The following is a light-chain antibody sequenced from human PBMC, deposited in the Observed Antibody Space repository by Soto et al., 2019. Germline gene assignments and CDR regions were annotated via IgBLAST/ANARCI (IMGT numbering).Light chain of an antibody. J-gene: IGLJ2*01. Sequence: QAVVTQSPSASASLGASVKLTCTLSSGHSSYAIAWHQQQPDKGPRYLMKVNSDGSHTEGDGIPDRFSGSSSGAERYLTISSLQSEDEADYCCQPWGTGIVLFGGGTKLTVL. CDR1: SGHSSYA. V-gene: IGLV4-69*01. CDR3: QPWGTGIVL. CDR2: VNSDGSH.